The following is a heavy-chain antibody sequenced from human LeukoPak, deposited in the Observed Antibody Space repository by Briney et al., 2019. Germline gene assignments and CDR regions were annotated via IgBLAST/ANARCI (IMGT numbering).Heavy chain of an antibody. CDR1: GGSVSSGGFY. Sequence: PSETLSLTCTVSGGSVSSGGFYWHWVRQVPGKGLEWIGSIYHRGSTDYNPSLKSRVTISVDTSKNQFSLKLSSVTAADTAVYYCASGIPTYYYDSNYWGQGTLVTVSS. CDR3: ASGIPTYYYDSNY. D-gene: IGHD3-22*01. CDR2: IYHRGST. V-gene: IGHV4-39*01. J-gene: IGHJ4*02.